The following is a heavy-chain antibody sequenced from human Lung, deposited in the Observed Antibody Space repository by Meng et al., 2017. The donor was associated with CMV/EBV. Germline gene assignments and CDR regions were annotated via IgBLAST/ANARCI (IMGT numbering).Heavy chain of an antibody. V-gene: IGHV7-4-1*02. D-gene: IGHD2-15*01. Sequence: QGEVGVSGSELKKPGASVKVSCKASGYTFTSYSMNWVRQAPGQGLEWMGWINTNTGNPTYAQGFTGRFVFSLDTSVSTAYLQISSLKAADTAVYYCARLYCSGGSCYTIDYWGQGTLVTVSS. CDR3: ARLYCSGGSCYTIDY. CDR1: GYTFTSYS. J-gene: IGHJ4*02. CDR2: INTNTGNP.